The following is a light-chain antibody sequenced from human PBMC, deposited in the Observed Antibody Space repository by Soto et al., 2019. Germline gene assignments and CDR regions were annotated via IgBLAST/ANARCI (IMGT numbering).Light chain of an antibody. CDR2: QDS. CDR1: KLGDKY. J-gene: IGLJ2*01. Sequence: SYELTQPPSVSVSPGQTASINCSGDKLGDKYACWYQQKPGQSPVLVIYQDSKRPSGIPERFSGSNSGNTATLTISGTQAMDEADYYCQAWDSSLVVFGGGTKLTVL. CDR3: QAWDSSLVV. V-gene: IGLV3-1*01.